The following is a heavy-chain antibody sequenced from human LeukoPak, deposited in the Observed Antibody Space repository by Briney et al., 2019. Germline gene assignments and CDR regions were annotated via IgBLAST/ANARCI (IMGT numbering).Heavy chain of an antibody. CDR3: ARGSQYSYGRFDY. J-gene: IGHJ4*02. CDR2: ISSSSSYI. V-gene: IGHV3-21*01. CDR1: GFTFSSYS. Sequence: PGGSLRLSCAASGFTFSSYSMNWVRQAPGKGLEWVSSISSSSSYIYYADSVKGRFTISRDNAKNSLYLQMNSLRAEDTAVYYCARGSQYSYGRFDYWGQGTLVTVSS. D-gene: IGHD5-18*01.